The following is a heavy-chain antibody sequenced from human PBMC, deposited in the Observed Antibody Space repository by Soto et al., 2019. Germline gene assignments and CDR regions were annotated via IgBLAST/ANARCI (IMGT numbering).Heavy chain of an antibody. Sequence: QVQLVQSEAELRKPGTSVKVSCKTSGYPFTSYYMNWVRQAPGQGLEWMGVINPTDGTTTFAQKFHGRLTMTRATSTSTVYMGLRSLRFDATVGYYCASCGSDGSDCENWGQGTLVAVSS. D-gene: IGHD1-26*01. V-gene: IGHV1-46*01. J-gene: IGHJ4*02. CDR1: GYPFTSYY. CDR3: ASCGSDGSDCEN. CDR2: INPTDGTT.